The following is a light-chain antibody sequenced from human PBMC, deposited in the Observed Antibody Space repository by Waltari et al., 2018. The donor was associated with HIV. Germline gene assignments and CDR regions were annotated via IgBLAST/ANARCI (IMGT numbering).Light chain of an antibody. Sequence: YELTQAPSVSVSPGQQATITCSGEQLGDKFVSWYQHKPGQSPVLIIYQDVKRPSGIPERFSGSNSGKTGTLTISDTQAPDEADYYCQVWDSDTLVFGGGTKLTVL. CDR3: QVWDSDTLV. CDR2: QDV. V-gene: IGLV3-1*01. CDR1: QLGDKF. J-gene: IGLJ2*01.